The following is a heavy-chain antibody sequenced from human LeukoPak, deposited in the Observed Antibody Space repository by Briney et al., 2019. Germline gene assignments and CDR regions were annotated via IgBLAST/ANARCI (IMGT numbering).Heavy chain of an antibody. J-gene: IGHJ3*02. Sequence: PSETLSLTCAVYGGSFSGYYWSWLRQPPGKGLEWIGEINHSGSTNYNPSLKSRVTISVDTSKNQFSLKLSSVTAADTAVYYCARGRSGSYYRTAFDIWGQGTMVTVSS. V-gene: IGHV4-34*01. D-gene: IGHD1-26*01. CDR3: ARGRSGSYYRTAFDI. CDR2: INHSGST. CDR1: GGSFSGYY.